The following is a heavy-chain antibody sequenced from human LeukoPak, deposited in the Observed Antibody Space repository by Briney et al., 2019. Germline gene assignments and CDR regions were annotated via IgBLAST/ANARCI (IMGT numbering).Heavy chain of an antibody. CDR2: INDGVSRA. CDR1: GFTFSNYA. Sequence: GGSLRLSCSASGFTFSNYAMSWVRQAPGKGLEWVSAINDGVSRAFYADAVRGRFTISRDSSKNTLYLQMNSLRAEDTAVYYCARDKFINSYYYYYMDVWGKGTTVTVSS. V-gene: IGHV3-23*01. CDR3: ARDKFINSYYYYYMDV. D-gene: IGHD1-1*01. J-gene: IGHJ6*03.